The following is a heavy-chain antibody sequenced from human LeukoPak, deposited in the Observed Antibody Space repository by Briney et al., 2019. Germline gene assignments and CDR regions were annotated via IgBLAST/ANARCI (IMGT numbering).Heavy chain of an antibody. CDR3: ANEIRPNDY. V-gene: IGHV3-23*01. J-gene: IGHJ4*02. CDR1: DFDFSSHA. Sequence: PGGSLRLSCAASDFDFSSHAMTWVRQAPRKGLEWVSAIGISGTKTYYGDSVKGRFLISRDNSKNTLYLQMNSLRVEDTAVYFCANEIRPNDYWGQGTLVTVAS. CDR2: IGISGTKT. D-gene: IGHD4-17*01.